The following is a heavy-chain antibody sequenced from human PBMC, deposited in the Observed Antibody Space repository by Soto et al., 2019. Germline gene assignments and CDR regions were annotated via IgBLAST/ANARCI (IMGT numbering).Heavy chain of an antibody. V-gene: IGHV2-5*02. J-gene: IGHJ4*02. D-gene: IGHD6-13*01. CDR2: IYWDDDK. CDR3: AHSLASAGLRILDY. CDR1: GFSLSTSGLG. Sequence: QITLKESGPTLVKPTQTLTLTCTFSGFSLSTSGLGVGWIRQPPGKALEWLALIYWDDDKRYSPSLESRLTPIKSTXXNQVVLTMTNMDPVDTATYYCAHSLASAGLRILDYWGQGILVTVSS.